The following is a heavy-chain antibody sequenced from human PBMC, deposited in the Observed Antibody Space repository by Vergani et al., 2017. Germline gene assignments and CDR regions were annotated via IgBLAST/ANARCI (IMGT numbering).Heavy chain of an antibody. V-gene: IGHV3-30*02. CDR3: ANLLFGELSGDYFDY. J-gene: IGHJ4*02. D-gene: IGHD3-10*01. CDR1: GFTFSSYG. CDR2: IRYDGSNK. Sequence: QVQLVESGGGVVQPGGSLRLSCAASGFTFSSYGMHWVRQAPGKGLEWVAFIRYDGSNKYYADSVKGRFTISRDNSKNTLYLQMNSLRAEDTAVYYCANLLFGELSGDYFDYWGQGTLVTVSS.